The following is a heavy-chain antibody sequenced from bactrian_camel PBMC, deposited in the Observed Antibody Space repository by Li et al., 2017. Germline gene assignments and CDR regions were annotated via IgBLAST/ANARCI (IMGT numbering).Heavy chain of an antibody. V-gene: IGHV3S26*01. Sequence: HVQLVESGGGSVQPGGSLRLSCAASGYTTSTYCMSWFRQAPGKEREGVAGIGSDGRTRYADSVKGRFTISQNNAKHTLYLEMSNLKPADTGMYPCAALKCSDVSSLMIMVRAADARYWGQGTQVTVS. CDR2: IGSDGRT. CDR1: GYTTSTYC. CDR3: AALKCSDVSSLMIMVRAADARY. J-gene: IGHJ4*01. D-gene: IGHD1*01.